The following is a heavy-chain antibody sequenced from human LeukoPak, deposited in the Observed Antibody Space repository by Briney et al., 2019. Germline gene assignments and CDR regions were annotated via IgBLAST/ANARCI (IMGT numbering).Heavy chain of an antibody. V-gene: IGHV3-7*03. D-gene: IGHD3-16*01. CDR2: IRQDGREQ. CDR3: ARAIGSAQGGY. J-gene: IGHJ4*02. Sequence: TGGSLRLSCAASGFSFSSYWMSWVRQAPGKGLEWVANIRQDGREQNYVDSLRGRFTISRDNAKNSLYLQMNSLRAEDTAVYYCARAIGSAQGGYWGQGTLVTVSS. CDR1: GFSFSSYW.